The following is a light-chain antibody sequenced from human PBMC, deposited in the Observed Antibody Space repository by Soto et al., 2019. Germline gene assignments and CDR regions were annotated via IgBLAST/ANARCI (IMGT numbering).Light chain of an antibody. J-gene: IGKJ4*01. Sequence: DIPMTQSPSTLSASVGDRVTITCRASQTISSWLAWYQQKPGKAPKLLIYDASSLLGGVPSRFSGSGSGTEFTLTISSLQPDDFAIYYCQQYNSFPPTFGGGTEVEIK. CDR1: QTISSW. CDR3: QQYNSFPPT. CDR2: DAS. V-gene: IGKV1-5*01.